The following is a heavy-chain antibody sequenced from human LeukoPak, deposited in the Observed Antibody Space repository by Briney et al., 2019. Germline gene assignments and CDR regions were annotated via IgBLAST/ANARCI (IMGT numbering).Heavy chain of an antibody. CDR3: ARDRASVTVAGINRVCDY. CDR1: GFTFSSYA. CDR2: ISYDGSNK. D-gene: IGHD6-19*01. Sequence: GGSLRLSCAASGFTFSSYAMHWVRQAPGKGLEWVAVISYDGSNKYYADSVKGRFTISRDNSKNTLYLQMNSLRAEDTAVYYCARDRASVTVAGINRVCDYWGQGTLVTVSS. V-gene: IGHV3-30-3*01. J-gene: IGHJ4*02.